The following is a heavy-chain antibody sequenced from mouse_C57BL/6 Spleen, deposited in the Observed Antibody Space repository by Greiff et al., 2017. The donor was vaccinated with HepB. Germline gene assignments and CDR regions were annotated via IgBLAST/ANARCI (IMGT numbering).Heavy chain of an antibody. CDR3: AREEDDYGSSYEAWFAY. D-gene: IGHD1-1*01. Sequence: VQLQQSGPELVKPGASVKMSCKASGYTFTDYNMHWVKQSHGKSLEWIGYINPNNGGTSYNQKFKGKATLTVNKSSSTAYMELRSLTSEDSAVYYCAREEDDYGSSYEAWFAYWGQGTLVTVSA. V-gene: IGHV1-22*01. J-gene: IGHJ3*01. CDR1: GYTFTDYN. CDR2: INPNNGGT.